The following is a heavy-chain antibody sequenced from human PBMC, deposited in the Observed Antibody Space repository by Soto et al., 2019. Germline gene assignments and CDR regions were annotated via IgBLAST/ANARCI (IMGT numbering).Heavy chain of an antibody. V-gene: IGHV4-59*01. J-gene: IGHJ4*02. Sequence: SETLSLTCTVSGGYISSYYWSWIRQPPGKGLEWIGYIYYSGSTNYNPSLKSRVTISVDTSKNQFSLKLSSVTAADTAVYYCARSLGRTNYYFDYWGQGTLVTVSS. D-gene: IGHD7-27*01. CDR2: IYYSGST. CDR3: ARSLGRTNYYFDY. CDR1: GGYISSYY.